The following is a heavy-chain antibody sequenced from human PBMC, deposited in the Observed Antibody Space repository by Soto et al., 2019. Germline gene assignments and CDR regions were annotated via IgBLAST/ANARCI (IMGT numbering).Heavy chain of an antibody. CDR3: ARDSPPAMVRGVARTNWFDP. CDR2: INHSGST. V-gene: IGHV4-34*01. Sequence: SETLSLTCAVDGASLKGYHCSSILKPIMKGLEWIGEINHSGSTNYNPSLKSRVTISVDTSKNQFSLKLSSVTAADTAVYYCARDSPPAMVRGVARTNWFDPWGQGTLVT. J-gene: IGHJ5*02. D-gene: IGHD3-10*01. CDR1: GASLKGYH.